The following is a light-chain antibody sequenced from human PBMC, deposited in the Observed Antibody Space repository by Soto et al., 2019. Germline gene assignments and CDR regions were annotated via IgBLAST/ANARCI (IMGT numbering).Light chain of an antibody. V-gene: IGKV1-39*01. J-gene: IGKJ1*01. CDR2: GAS. CDR1: QSINTY. Sequence: DIQMTQSPSSLSASVGDRVTITCRTSQSINTYLSWYQQKPGKAPKLLIYGASSLPSGVPLRFSGSGSGTDFTLPITTLQTEDFATYFCQESYSFIWWTCCQGTKVEIK. CDR3: QESYSFIWWT.